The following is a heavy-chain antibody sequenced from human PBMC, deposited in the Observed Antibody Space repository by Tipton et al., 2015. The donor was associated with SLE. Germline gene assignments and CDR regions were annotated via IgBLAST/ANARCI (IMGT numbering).Heavy chain of an antibody. CDR3: AKDLDTVPGSNWFDP. J-gene: IGHJ5*02. D-gene: IGHD2-2*03. CDR1: GFTFSSYG. CDR2: IWDDGSNK. Sequence: SLRLSCAASGFTFSSYGMHWVRQAPGKGLEWVAVIWDDGSNKYYADSVKGRFTISRDNSKNTLYLQMNSLRAEDTAVYYCAKDLDTVPGSNWFDPWGQGTLVTVSS. V-gene: IGHV3-33*06.